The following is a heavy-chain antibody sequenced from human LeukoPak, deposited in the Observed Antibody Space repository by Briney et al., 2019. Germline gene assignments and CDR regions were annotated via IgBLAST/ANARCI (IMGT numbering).Heavy chain of an antibody. CDR3: ARNPGWGYFDF. J-gene: IGHJ4*02. CDR2: ISGTSSAI. Sequence: GRSLRLSCAASGFTFSTYGMNWVRQAPGRGLEWVSFISGTSSAIQYADSVKGRFTISRDNAGNSLYLQMNSLRDEDTAVYFCARNPGWGYFDFGGQGALVTVSS. D-gene: IGHD6-19*01. V-gene: IGHV3-48*02. CDR1: GFTFSTYG.